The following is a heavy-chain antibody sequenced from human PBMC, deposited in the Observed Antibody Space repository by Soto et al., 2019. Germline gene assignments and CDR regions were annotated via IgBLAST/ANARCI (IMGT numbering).Heavy chain of an antibody. CDR3: ARMWQELRGLDY. J-gene: IGHJ4*02. V-gene: IGHV1-18*01. Sequence: ASVKVSCKASGYNFRSFGGSGVRQAPGQGLEWMGWISPYSVNTNYAQKFQGRVTITSDTSTSTAYMELSRLSSDDTAVYYCARMWQELRGLDYWGQGNLVAVSS. D-gene: IGHD3-10*01. CDR2: ISPYSVNT. CDR1: GYNFRSFG.